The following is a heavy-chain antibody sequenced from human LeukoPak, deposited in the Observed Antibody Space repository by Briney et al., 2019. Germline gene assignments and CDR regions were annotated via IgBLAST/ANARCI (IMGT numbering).Heavy chain of an antibody. Sequence: SETLSLTCTVSGGSISSSSYYWGWIRQPPGKGLEWIGSIYYSGSTYYNPSLKSRVTISVDTSKNQFSLKLSSVTAADTAVYYCARHRNYYDSSGHHDYWGQGTLVTVSS. D-gene: IGHD3-22*01. CDR2: IYYSGST. J-gene: IGHJ4*02. CDR1: GGSISSSSYY. V-gene: IGHV4-39*01. CDR3: ARHRNYYDSSGHHDY.